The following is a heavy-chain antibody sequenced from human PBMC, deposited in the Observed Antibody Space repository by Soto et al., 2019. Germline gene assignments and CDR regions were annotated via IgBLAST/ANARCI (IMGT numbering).Heavy chain of an antibody. D-gene: IGHD2-2*01. CDR1: GVSFSSGGYS. J-gene: IGHJ5*02. V-gene: IGHV4-30-2*01. CDR3: ARVPDR. Sequence: SETLSLTCAFYGVSFSSGGYSWSWIRQPPGKGLEWIGYIYHSGSTYYNPSLKSRVTISVDRSKNQFSLKLSSVTAADTAVYYCARVPDRWGQGTLVTVSS. CDR2: IYHSGST.